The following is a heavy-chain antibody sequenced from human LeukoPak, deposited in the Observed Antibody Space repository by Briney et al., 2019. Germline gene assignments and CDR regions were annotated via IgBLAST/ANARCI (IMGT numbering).Heavy chain of an antibody. Sequence: SETLSLTCAVYGGSFSGYYWSWIRQPPGKGLEWIGEIDHSGITNFNPSLKSRVTISVDTSKNRFSLKLSSVTAADTAVYYCARRGPTVIVPATLIDYWGQGTLVTVSP. D-gene: IGHD2-2*01. CDR2: IDHSGIT. V-gene: IGHV4-34*01. CDR3: ARRGPTVIVPATLIDY. J-gene: IGHJ4*02. CDR1: GGSFSGYY.